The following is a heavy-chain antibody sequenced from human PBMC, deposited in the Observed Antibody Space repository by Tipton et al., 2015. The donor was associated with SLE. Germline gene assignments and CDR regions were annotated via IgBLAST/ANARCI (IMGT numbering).Heavy chain of an antibody. Sequence: QSGAEVKKPGASVKVSCKASGYTFTGYYLHWVRQAPGQGLEWMGRINPNSGGTNYAQKFQGRVTMTRDTSISTAYMELSRLRSDDTAVYYCARDRVTFFGVVIIPNYYYGMDVWGQGTTVTVSS. J-gene: IGHJ6*02. D-gene: IGHD3-3*01. V-gene: IGHV1-2*06. CDR3: ARDRVTFFGVVIIPNYYYGMDV. CDR1: GYTFTGYY. CDR2: INPNSGGT.